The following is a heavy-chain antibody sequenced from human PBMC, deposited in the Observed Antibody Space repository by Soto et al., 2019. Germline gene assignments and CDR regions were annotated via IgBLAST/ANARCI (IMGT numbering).Heavy chain of an antibody. J-gene: IGHJ4*02. Sequence: SVKVSCKSSGGTFSTFPINWVRQAPGQGLEWMGAILPVSGTTNYAQKFQGRVTFSADESTTTAYMEVSSLRSEDTAVYYCARDRTGTTLGYFDYWGQGTRVTVS. CDR2: ILPVSGTT. CDR3: ARDRTGTTLGYFDY. CDR1: GGTFSTFP. V-gene: IGHV1-69*13. D-gene: IGHD1-7*01.